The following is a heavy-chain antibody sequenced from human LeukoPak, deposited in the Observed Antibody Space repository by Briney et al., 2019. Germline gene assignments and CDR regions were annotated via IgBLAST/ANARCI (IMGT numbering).Heavy chain of an antibody. Sequence: PGGSLRLSCAASGFTFSNCAMSWVRQAPGKGLEWVSAISGSGGSTYYADSVKGRFTISRDNSKNTLYLQMNSLRAEDTAVYYCAKVPYYDFWSGYSTTSYYYYMDVWAKGPRSPSP. CDR1: GFTFSNCA. D-gene: IGHD3-3*01. CDR2: ISGSGGST. V-gene: IGHV3-23*01. J-gene: IGHJ6*03. CDR3: AKVPYYDFWSGYSTTSYYYYMDV.